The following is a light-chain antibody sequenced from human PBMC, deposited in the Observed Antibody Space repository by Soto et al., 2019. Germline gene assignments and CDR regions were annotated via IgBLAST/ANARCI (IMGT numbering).Light chain of an antibody. V-gene: IGKV3-15*01. Sequence: EIVMTQSPATLSVSPGERATLSCRASQSVSSNLAWYQQKPGQAPRLLIYGASTRDTGIPARFSGSGSGTEFTLTISSLQPEDFAVYYCQQYNNWPPLTFGGGTKVEIK. CDR2: GAS. CDR3: QQYNNWPPLT. CDR1: QSVSSN. J-gene: IGKJ4*01.